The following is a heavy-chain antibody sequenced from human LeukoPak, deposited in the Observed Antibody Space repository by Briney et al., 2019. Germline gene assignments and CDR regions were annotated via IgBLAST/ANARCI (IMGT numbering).Heavy chain of an antibody. V-gene: IGHV3-33*01. CDR1: GFTFGGYG. Sequence: GGSLRLSCAGSGFTFGGYGMHWFRQTPGKGLEWVAVIAYDGSRSFYADSVKGRFTISRDNSKNTMSVQMDDLRAEDTAVYYCTRYNNDHFDYWGQGTLVTVSS. J-gene: IGHJ4*02. CDR2: IAYDGSRS. CDR3: TRYNNDHFDY. D-gene: IGHD1-14*01.